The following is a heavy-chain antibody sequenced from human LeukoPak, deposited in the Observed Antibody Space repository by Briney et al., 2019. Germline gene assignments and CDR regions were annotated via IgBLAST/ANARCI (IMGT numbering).Heavy chain of an antibody. CDR1: GFTFSSYG. J-gene: IGHJ3*02. CDR2: ISYDGSNK. D-gene: IGHD3-9*01. CDR3: AKDMSRYFDWLLGPLDAFDI. V-gene: IGHV3-30*18. Sequence: GGSLRLSCAASGFTFSSYGMHWVHQAPGKGLEWVAVISYDGSNKYYADSVKGRFTISRDNSKNTLYLQMNSLRAEDTAVYYCAKDMSRYFDWLLGPLDAFDIWGQGTMVTVSS.